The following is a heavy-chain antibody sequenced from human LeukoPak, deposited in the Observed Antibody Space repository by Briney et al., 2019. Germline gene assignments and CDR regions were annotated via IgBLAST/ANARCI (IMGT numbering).Heavy chain of an antibody. J-gene: IGHJ6*04. CDR3: ARSDGMDV. Sequence: GESLKISCKGSGYSFTTYWISWVRQMPGQGLEWMGRIDPSDSYANYSPSFQGHVTVSVDKSISTAYLQWSSLKASDTAMYYCARSDGMDVWGKGTTVTVSS. CDR2: IDPSDSYA. CDR1: GYSFTTYW. V-gene: IGHV5-10-1*01.